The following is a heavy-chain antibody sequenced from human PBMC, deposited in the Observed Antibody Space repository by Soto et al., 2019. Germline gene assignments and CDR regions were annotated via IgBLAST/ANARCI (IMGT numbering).Heavy chain of an antibody. J-gene: IGHJ4*02. Sequence: GGSLRLSCAASGFTFSNAWMSWVRQAPGKGLEWVGRIKSKTDGGTTDYAAPVKGRFTISRDDSKNTLYLQMNSLKTEDAAVYYCTTGFTTVTTFDYWGQGTLVTVSS. CDR2: IKSKTDGGTT. CDR3: TTGFTTVTTFDY. V-gene: IGHV3-15*01. CDR1: GFTFSNAW. D-gene: IGHD4-17*01.